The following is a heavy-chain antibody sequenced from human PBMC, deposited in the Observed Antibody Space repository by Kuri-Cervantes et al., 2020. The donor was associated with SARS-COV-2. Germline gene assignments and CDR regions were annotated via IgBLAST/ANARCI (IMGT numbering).Heavy chain of an antibody. J-gene: IGHJ4*02. CDR3: ARDTGLFGVVTNFDY. CDR2: IYNSGST. D-gene: IGHD3-3*01. CDR1: GGSISSSSYY. Sequence: SETLSLTCTVSGGSISSSSYYWGWIRQPPGKGLEWIGSIYNSGSTYYNPSLKSRVTISVDTSKNQFSLKLSSVTAADTAVYYCARDTGLFGVVTNFDYWGQGTLVTVSS. V-gene: IGHV4-39*07.